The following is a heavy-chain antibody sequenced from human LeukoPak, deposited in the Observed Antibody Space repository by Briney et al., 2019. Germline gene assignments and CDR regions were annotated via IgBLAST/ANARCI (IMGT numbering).Heavy chain of an antibody. CDR2: ISYDGSNK. Sequence: GGSLRLSCAASGFTFSSYGMHWVRQAPGKGLEWVAVISYDGSNKYYADSVKGRFTISRDNSRTPLYLQMNSLRVEDTAIYYCARGNYYDSSGYYHPGIDYWGQGTLATVSS. V-gene: IGHV3-30*03. J-gene: IGHJ4*02. D-gene: IGHD3-22*01. CDR1: GFTFSSYG. CDR3: ARGNYYDSSGYYHPGIDY.